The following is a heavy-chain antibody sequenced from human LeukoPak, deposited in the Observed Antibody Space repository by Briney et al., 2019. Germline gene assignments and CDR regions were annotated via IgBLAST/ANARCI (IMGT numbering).Heavy chain of an antibody. D-gene: IGHD3-22*01. CDR1: GFTFSSYA. CDR2: FSGGGGSR. Sequence: GGSLRLSCAASGFTFSSYAMSWVRQAPGKGLEWVSAFSGGGGSRYYEDSLKCRFTIPRDNAKNTLYLQMHSLRAEDTAVYYCAKDFSLYYDSSGYFDYWGQGTLVTVSS. V-gene: IGHV3-23*01. J-gene: IGHJ4*02. CDR3: AKDFSLYYDSSGYFDY.